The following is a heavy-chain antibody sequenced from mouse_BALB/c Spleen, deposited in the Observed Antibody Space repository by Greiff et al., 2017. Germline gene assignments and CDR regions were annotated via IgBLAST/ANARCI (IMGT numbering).Heavy chain of an antibody. CDR1: GFNIKDTY. J-gene: IGHJ4*01. CDR3: AREGTLYAMDY. V-gene: IGHV14-3*02. D-gene: IGHD3-3*01. CDR2: IDPANGNT. Sequence: EVQLQESGAELVKPGASVKLSCTASGFNIKDTYMHWVKQRPEQGLEWIGRIDPANGNTKYDPKFQGKATITADTSSSTAYMELRSLTSEDSAVYYCAREGTLYAMDYWGQGTSVTVSS.